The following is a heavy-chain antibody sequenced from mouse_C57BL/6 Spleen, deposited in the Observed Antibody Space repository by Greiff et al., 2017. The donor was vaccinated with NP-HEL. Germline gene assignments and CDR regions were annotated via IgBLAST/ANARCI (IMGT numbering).Heavy chain of an antibody. CDR2: IYPGDGDT. J-gene: IGHJ4*01. CDR3: ARFITTDYYAMDY. D-gene: IGHD1-1*01. Sequence: LQESGAELVKPGASVKISCKASGYAFSSYWMNWVKQRPGKGLEWIGQIYPGDGDTNYNGKFKGKATLTADKSSSTAYMQLSSLTSEDSAVYFCARFITTDYYAMDYWGQGTSVTVSS. V-gene: IGHV1-80*01. CDR1: GYAFSSYW.